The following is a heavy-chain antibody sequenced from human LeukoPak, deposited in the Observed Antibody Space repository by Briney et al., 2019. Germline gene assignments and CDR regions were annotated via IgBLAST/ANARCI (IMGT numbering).Heavy chain of an antibody. Sequence: GGSLRLSCAASGFTFSSYWMSWVRQAPGKGLEWVAFIRFDGSYTYQTDTVKGRFTISRDNSQNMLFLQMNSLRLEDTALYYCAKSVTGITWFDPWGQGTLVTVSS. CDR3: AKSVTGITWFDP. D-gene: IGHD6-19*01. CDR1: GFTFSSYW. CDR2: IRFDGSYT. J-gene: IGHJ5*02. V-gene: IGHV3-30*02.